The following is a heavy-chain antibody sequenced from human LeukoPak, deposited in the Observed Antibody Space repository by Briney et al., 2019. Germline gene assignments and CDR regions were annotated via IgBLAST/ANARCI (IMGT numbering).Heavy chain of an antibody. CDR2: IYSGGST. J-gene: IGHJ4*02. Sequence: GGSLRLSCAVSGFTVSSNYMSWVRQAPGKGLEWVSVIYSGGSTYYADSVKGRFTISRDNSKNTLYLQMNSLRAEDTAVYYCARGDYFDYWGQGTLVTVSS. CDR3: ARGDYFDY. CDR1: GFTVSSNY. V-gene: IGHV3-53*01.